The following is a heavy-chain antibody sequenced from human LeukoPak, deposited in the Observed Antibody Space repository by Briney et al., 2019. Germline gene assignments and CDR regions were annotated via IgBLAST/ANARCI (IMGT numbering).Heavy chain of an antibody. V-gene: IGHV2-5*02. J-gene: IGHJ4*02. Sequence: SGPTLVKPTQTLTLTCTFSGFSLSTSGVGVGWIRQPPGKALEWLALIYWDDDKRYSPSLRSRLTITKDTSKNQVVLTMTNMDPVDTATYYCAQRSSILTGYHYWGQGTLVTVSS. CDR1: GFSLSTSGVG. CDR3: AQRSSILTGYHY. CDR2: IYWDDDK. D-gene: IGHD3-9*01.